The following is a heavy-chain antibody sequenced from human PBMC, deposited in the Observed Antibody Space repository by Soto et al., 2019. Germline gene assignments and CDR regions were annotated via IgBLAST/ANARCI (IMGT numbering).Heavy chain of an antibody. D-gene: IGHD1-26*01. Sequence: QVQLQESGPGLVKASETLSLTCTVSGASISSYYWSWIRQPPGKGLEWIGYMFYSGSTKYNPSLPSRVTVSIDTSKNRFSLNLRSVTGADTGVYYCARVGGAPLGAFDIWGQGTMVTVSS. J-gene: IGHJ3*02. CDR2: MFYSGST. CDR1: GASISSYY. CDR3: ARVGGAPLGAFDI. V-gene: IGHV4-59*01.